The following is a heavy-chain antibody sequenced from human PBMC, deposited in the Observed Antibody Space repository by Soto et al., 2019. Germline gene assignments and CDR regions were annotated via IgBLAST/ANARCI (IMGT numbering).Heavy chain of an antibody. CDR2: IYYSGST. CDR1: GGSISSYY. D-gene: IGHD3-16*01. CDR3: ARLMKREYDY. Sequence: NPSETLSLTCTVSGGSISSYYWSWIRQPPGKGLEWIGYIYYSGSTNYNPSLKSRVTISVDTSKNQFSLKLSSVTAADTAVYYCARLMKREYDYWGQGTLVTVSS. J-gene: IGHJ4*02. V-gene: IGHV4-59*08.